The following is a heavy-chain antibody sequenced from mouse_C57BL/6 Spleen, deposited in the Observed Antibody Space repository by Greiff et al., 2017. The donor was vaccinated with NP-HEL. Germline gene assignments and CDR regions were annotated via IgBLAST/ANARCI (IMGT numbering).Heavy chain of an antibody. Sequence: VQRVESGPELVKPGASVKLSCKASGYTFTSYDINWVKQRPGQGLEWIGWIYPRDGSTKYNEKFKGKATLTVDTSSSTAYMELHSLTSEDSAVYFCARDYYGSSYVYYAMDYWGQGTSVTVSS. V-gene: IGHV1-85*01. CDR3: ARDYYGSSYVYYAMDY. CDR2: IYPRDGST. CDR1: GYTFTSYD. J-gene: IGHJ4*01. D-gene: IGHD1-1*01.